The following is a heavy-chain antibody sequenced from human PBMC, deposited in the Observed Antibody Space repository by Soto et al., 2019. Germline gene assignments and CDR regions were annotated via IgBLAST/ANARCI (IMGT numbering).Heavy chain of an antibody. CDR1: GFTFSSYA. D-gene: IGHD2-2*01. J-gene: IGHJ4*02. V-gene: IGHV3-23*01. CDR3: AKGKDVVVPAAWDD. Sequence: GGSLRLSCAASGFTFSSYAMSWVRQAPGKGLEWVSAISGSGGSTYYADSVKGRFTISRDNSKNMLYLQMNSLRAEDTAVYYCAKGKDVVVPAAWDDWGQGTLVTVSS. CDR2: ISGSGGST.